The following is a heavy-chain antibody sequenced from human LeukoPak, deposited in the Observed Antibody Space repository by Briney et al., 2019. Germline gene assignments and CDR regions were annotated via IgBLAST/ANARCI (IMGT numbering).Heavy chain of an antibody. J-gene: IGHJ4*02. CDR2: ISYDGSNK. Sequence: QPGRSLRLSCAASGFTFSSYAMHWVRQAPGKGLEWVAVISYDGSNKYYADSVKGRFTISRDNSKNTLYLQMNSLRAEDTAVYYCARAYYLKLYDYWGQGTLVTVSS. CDR1: GFTFSSYA. V-gene: IGHV3-30-3*01. D-gene: IGHD3-10*01. CDR3: ARAYYLKLYDY.